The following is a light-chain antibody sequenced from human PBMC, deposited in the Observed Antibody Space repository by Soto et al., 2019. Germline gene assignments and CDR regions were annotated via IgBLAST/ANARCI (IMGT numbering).Light chain of an antibody. CDR2: GAS. Sequence: EIVLTQSPATLSMSPGERATLSCRASQSVSSYLAWYRQNPGQAPSLLIYGASTRPTDIPARFSGSGTGTEFTLTISSLQSEDFAVYYCQQFNSWPYTFGQGTKLEIK. CDR1: QSVSSY. V-gene: IGKV3-15*01. J-gene: IGKJ2*01. CDR3: QQFNSWPYT.